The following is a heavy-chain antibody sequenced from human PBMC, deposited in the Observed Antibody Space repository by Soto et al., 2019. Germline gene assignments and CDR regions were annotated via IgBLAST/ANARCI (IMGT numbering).Heavy chain of an antibody. Sequence: ESGGGLVQPGESLRLSCAASGFTFRSHAMSWVRQAPGKWLEWLSAITGSVGTPYYADSVKGLFTISRANSKNRLYLQMNSLRDEVSAVYYCAKRGSGWYQNLDSWGQGTHVTVSS. V-gene: IGHV3-23*01. CDR3: AKRGSGWYQNLDS. CDR1: GFTFRSHA. D-gene: IGHD6-19*01. J-gene: IGHJ4*02. CDR2: ITGSVGTP.